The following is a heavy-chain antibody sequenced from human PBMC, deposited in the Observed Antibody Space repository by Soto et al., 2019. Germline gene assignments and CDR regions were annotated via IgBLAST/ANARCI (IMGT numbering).Heavy chain of an antibody. CDR2: IYYSGST. V-gene: IGHV4-30-4*01. Sequence: QVQLQESGPGLVKPTQTLSLTCTVSGGSISRGGYYWSWIRQPPGKGLEWIGYIYYSGSTYYNPSLNRRVTISVDTSMNPSSLNLSSVTAAYTAVYYCASNSYGYTFDDYWGQGTLVTVSS. J-gene: IGHJ4*02. CDR1: GGSISRGGYY. D-gene: IGHD5-18*01. CDR3: ASNSYGYTFDDY.